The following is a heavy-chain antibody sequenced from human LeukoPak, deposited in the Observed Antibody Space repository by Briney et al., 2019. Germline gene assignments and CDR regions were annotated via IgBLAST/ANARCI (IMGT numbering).Heavy chain of an antibody. CDR2: IWYDGSNR. D-gene: IGHD3-22*01. Sequence: PGNSLRLSCAASGFTFSSSGMHWVRQAPGKGLEWVAVIWYDGSNRYYADPVKGRFTVSGDNSKNTLYLQMNSLRAEDTAVYYCARAKGVSTGYRPTDYWGQGTLVTVSS. J-gene: IGHJ4*02. CDR3: ARAKGVSTGYRPTDY. CDR1: GFTFSSSG. V-gene: IGHV3-33*01.